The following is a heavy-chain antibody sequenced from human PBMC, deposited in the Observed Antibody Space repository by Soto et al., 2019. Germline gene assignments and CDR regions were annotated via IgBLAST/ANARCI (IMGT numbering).Heavy chain of an antibody. CDR3: EKPPPYYDILTGYC. CDR2: ISGRGGST. J-gene: IGHJ4*02. D-gene: IGHD3-9*01. V-gene: IGHV3-23*01. CDR1: GYTFTGYG. Sequence: PGGSLGLCRPASGYTFTGYGRKCVRQAPGKGLEWVSAISGRGGSTYYADSVKGRFTISRDNSKHTLYRQMTSLRAEDTAVYYCEKPPPYYDILTGYCWGQGTLVTVSS.